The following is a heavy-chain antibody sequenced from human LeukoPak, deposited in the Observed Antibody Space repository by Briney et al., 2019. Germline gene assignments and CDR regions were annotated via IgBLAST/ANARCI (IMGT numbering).Heavy chain of an antibody. Sequence: PSETLSLTCTASGGSISSYYWSWIRQPPGKGLEWIGYIYYSGSTNYNPSLKSRVTISVDTSKNQFSLKLSSVTAADTAVYYCAREFRANYYDSSGYFDYWGQGTLVTVSS. CDR1: GGSISSYY. V-gene: IGHV4-59*01. J-gene: IGHJ4*02. CDR2: IYYSGST. CDR3: AREFRANYYDSSGYFDY. D-gene: IGHD3-22*01.